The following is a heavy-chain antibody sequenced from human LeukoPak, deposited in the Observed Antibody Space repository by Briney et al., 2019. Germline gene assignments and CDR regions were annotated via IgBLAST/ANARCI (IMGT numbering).Heavy chain of an antibody. Sequence: GGSLRLSCAASGFTFSSYAMHWVRQAPGKGLEWVAVISYDGSNKYYADSVKGRFTISRDNSKNTLYLQMNSLRAEDTAVYYCARGGSGWFFDYWGQGTQVTVSS. CDR3: ARGGSGWFFDY. D-gene: IGHD6-19*01. V-gene: IGHV3-30-3*01. CDR2: ISYDGSNK. J-gene: IGHJ4*02. CDR1: GFTFSSYA.